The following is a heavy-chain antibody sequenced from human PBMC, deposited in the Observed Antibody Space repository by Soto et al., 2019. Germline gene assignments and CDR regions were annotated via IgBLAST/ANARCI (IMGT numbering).Heavy chain of an antibody. CDR3: ARLEMATSYFAY. J-gene: IGHJ4*02. CDR1: GGSISSYY. CDR2: IYYSGST. V-gene: IGHV4-59*08. D-gene: IGHD5-12*01. Sequence: QVQLQESGPGLVKPSETLSLTCTVSGGSISSYYWSWIRQPPGKGLEWIGYIYYSGSTNYNPSLKSRVTISVDTSKNQFSLKLSSVTAADTAVYYCARLEMATSYFAYWGQGTLVTVSS.